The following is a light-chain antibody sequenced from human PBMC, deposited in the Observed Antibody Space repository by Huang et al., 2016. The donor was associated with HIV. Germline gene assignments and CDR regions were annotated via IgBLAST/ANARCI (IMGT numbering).Light chain of an antibody. CDR1: QSIGIN. Sequence: EIVLTQSPDFQSVAQKERVTITCRASQSIGINLHWYQQKPAQSPKLLIKDASQSIAGVPSRFSGSGSGTDFTLTINTLEAEDGAAYYCHQSSSLPNTFGQGTKLEIK. J-gene: IGKJ2*01. CDR2: DAS. CDR3: HQSSSLPNT. V-gene: IGKV6D-21*02.